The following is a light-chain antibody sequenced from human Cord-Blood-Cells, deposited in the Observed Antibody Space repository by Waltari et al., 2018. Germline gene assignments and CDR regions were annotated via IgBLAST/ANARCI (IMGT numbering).Light chain of an antibody. CDR3: QSYDSRNQV. Sequence: KFMLTQPHSVSESPGKTVTISCTRSSGSSASHPVRWYQQRPGSAPTTVIYEDNQRPSGVPDRFSGSIDSSSNSASLTISGLKTEDEADYYCQSYDSRNQVFGGGTKLTVL. V-gene: IGLV6-57*03. J-gene: IGLJ3*02. CDR2: EDN. CDR1: SGSSASHP.